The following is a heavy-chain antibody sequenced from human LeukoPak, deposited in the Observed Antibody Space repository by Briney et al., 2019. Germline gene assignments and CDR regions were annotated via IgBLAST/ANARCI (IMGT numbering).Heavy chain of an antibody. CDR3: AREGRSYPVDY. J-gene: IGHJ4*02. D-gene: IGHD1-26*01. CDR1: GFTFSSYS. V-gene: IGHV3-21*01. CDR2: ISSSSYI. Sequence: PGGSLRLSCAASGFTFSSYSMNWVRQAPGKGLEWVSSISSSSYIYYADSVKGRFTISRDNAKNSLYLQMNSLRAEDTAVYYCAREGRSYPVDYWGQGTLVTVSS.